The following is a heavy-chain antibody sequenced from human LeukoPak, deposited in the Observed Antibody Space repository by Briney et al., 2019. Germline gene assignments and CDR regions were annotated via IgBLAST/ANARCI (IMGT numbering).Heavy chain of an antibody. J-gene: IGHJ4*02. D-gene: IGHD4-11*01. CDR3: ARVTLYSALGVYFDY. CDR2: TSYDGSDK. Sequence: GGSLRLSCPAAGFTFVSHGMHWVRQAPGKGLEWVAVTSYDGSDKNYADSVKGRFTISRDNSKNTLYLQMNSLRVEDTAVYYCARVTLYSALGVYFDYRGQGTLVTVSS. V-gene: IGHV3-30*03. CDR1: GFTFVSHG.